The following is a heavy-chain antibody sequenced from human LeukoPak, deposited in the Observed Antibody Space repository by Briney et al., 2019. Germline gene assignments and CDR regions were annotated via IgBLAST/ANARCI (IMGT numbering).Heavy chain of an antibody. J-gene: IGHJ2*01. CDR2: IYHSGST. V-gene: IGHV4-38-2*02. CDR3: ARGRYFDL. Sequence: KPSETLSLTCTVSGYSISSGYYWGWIRQPPGKGLEWIGSIYHSGSTYYNPSLKSRVTISVDTSKNQFSLKLSSVTAADTAVYYCARGRYFDLWGRGTLVTVSS. CDR1: GYSISSGYY.